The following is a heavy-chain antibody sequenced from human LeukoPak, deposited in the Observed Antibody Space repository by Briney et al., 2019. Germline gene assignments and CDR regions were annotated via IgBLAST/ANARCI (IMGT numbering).Heavy chain of an antibody. D-gene: IGHD3-9*01. Sequence: GGSLRLSCAASGFTFSSYGMHWVRQAPGKGLEWVAVIWYDGSNKYYADSVKGRFTISRDNSKNTLYLQMNSLRAEDTAVYYCARADLVISYFDYWGQGTLVTVSS. CDR1: GFTFSSYG. CDR2: IWYDGSNK. V-gene: IGHV3-33*01. J-gene: IGHJ4*02. CDR3: ARADLVISYFDY.